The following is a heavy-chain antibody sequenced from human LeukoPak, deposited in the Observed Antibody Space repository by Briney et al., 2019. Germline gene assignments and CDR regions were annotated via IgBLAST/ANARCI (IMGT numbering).Heavy chain of an antibody. J-gene: IGHJ2*01. CDR3: ARFEPGPRYFDL. CDR1: GYTFTSYY. D-gene: IGHD3-9*01. CDR2: INPSGGNT. V-gene: IGHV1-46*01. Sequence: ASVNVSCKASGYTFTSYYMHWVRQAPGQGLEWMGIINPSGGNTGYAQKFQGRITMTRDTSISTAYMELSSLRSEDTAVYYCARFEPGPRYFDLWGRGTLVTVSS.